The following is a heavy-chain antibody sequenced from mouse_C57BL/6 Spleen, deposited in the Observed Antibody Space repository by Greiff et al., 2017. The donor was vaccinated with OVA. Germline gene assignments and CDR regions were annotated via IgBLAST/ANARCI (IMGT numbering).Heavy chain of an antibody. CDR2: IDPETGGT. J-gene: IGHJ4*01. CDR1: GYTFTDYE. CDR3: LYGNYGGYAMDY. V-gene: IGHV1-15*01. Sequence: QVHVKQSGAELVRPGASVTLSCKASGYTFTDYEMHWVKQTPVHGLEWIGAIDPETGGTAYNQKFKGKAILTADKSSSTAYMELRSLTSEDSAVYYCLYGNYGGYAMDYWGQGTSVTVSS. D-gene: IGHD2-1*01.